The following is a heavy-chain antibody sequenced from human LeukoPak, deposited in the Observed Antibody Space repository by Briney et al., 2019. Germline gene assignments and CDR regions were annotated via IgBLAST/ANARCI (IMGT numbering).Heavy chain of an antibody. V-gene: IGHV1-46*01. CDR1: EYTFTNYY. J-gene: IGHJ2*01. D-gene: IGHD4-17*01. CDR2: INPNSGST. Sequence: ASVKVPCKATEYTFTNYYMHWVRQAPGQGLEWMGIINPNSGSTVYAQKFQGRVAMTRDKSTSTVYMELSSLRSDDTAVYYCARGIGDYLSDGADWNLDLWGRGILVTVSS. CDR3: ARGIGDYLSDGADWNLDL.